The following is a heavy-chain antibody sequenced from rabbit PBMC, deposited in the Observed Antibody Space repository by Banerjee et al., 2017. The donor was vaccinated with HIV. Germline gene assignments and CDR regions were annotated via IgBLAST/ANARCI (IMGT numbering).Heavy chain of an antibody. Sequence: QQQLEESGGGLVKPGGTLTLTCKASGIDFSSYYRMCWVRQAPGRGLELIACIYTTSGSTWYASWVNGRFTISRSTSLNTVDLKMTSLTAADTATYFCARGGYDYGDYEYYFNLWGPGTLVTVS. D-gene: IGHD2-1*01. CDR1: GIDFSSYYR. J-gene: IGHJ4*01. V-gene: IGHV1S43*01. CDR2: IYTTSGST. CDR3: ARGGYDYGDYEYYFNL.